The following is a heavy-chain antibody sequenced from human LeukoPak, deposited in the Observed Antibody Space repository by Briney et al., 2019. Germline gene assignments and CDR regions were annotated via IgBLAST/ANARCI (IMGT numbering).Heavy chain of an antibody. CDR1: GFTFSDYY. J-gene: IGHJ6*03. CDR2: ISSSSRPI. V-gene: IGHV3-11*04. Sequence: PGGSLRLSCAASGFTFSDYYMNWIRQAPGKGLEWVSYISSSSRPIYYADSVKGRFTISRDNAKNSLYLQMNSLRAGDTAVYYCARDRGGGHMDVWGKGTTVTISS. D-gene: IGHD2-15*01. CDR3: ARDRGGGHMDV.